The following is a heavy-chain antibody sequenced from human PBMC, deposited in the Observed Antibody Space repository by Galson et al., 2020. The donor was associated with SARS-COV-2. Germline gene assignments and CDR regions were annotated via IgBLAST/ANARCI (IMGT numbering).Heavy chain of an antibody. CDR1: GGSISSYY. CDR2: IYTSGST. CDR3: ARDMSPQGPKRRITMIVVSYHGWFDP. D-gene: IGHD3-22*01. V-gene: IGHV4-4*07. Sequence: ASETLSLTCTVSGGSISSYYWSWIRPPAGKGLEWIGRIYTSGSTNYNPSLKSRVTMSVDTSKNQFSLKLSSVTAADTAVYYCARDMSPQGPKRRITMIVVSYHGWFDPWGQGTLVTVSS. J-gene: IGHJ5*02.